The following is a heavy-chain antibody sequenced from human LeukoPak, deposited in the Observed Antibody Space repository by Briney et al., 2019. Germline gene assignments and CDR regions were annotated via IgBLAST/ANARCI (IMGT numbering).Heavy chain of an antibody. D-gene: IGHD4-17*01. Sequence: GGSLRLSCAASGFTFSSYSMNWVRQAPGKGLEWLSSISSSSSYIYYADSVKGRFTISRDNAKNSLYLQMNSLRAEDTAVYYCAREDGDYGTADFDLRGRGTLVTVSS. CDR3: AREDGDYGTADFDL. V-gene: IGHV3-21*01. CDR2: ISSSSSYI. CDR1: GFTFSSYS. J-gene: IGHJ2*01.